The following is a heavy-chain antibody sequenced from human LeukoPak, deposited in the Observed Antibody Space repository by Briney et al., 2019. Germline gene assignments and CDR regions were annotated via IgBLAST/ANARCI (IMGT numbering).Heavy chain of an antibody. CDR1: GFTFRSHW. D-gene: IGHD1-14*01. CDR3: SRKKQPGGPPFNY. Sequence: PGGSLRLSCAASGFTFRSHWMNWVRQAPGKGLEWVANIKHGGSEKYYVDSVKGGFTISRDKAKNSRYLQMTSLRPGETAGYSWSRKKQPGGPPFNYWARGPLVTVSS. CDR2: IKHGGSEK. V-gene: IGHV3-7*01. J-gene: IGHJ4*02.